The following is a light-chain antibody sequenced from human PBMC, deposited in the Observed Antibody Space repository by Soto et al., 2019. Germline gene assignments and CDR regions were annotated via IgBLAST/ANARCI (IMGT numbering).Light chain of an antibody. Sequence: QSVLTQPPSASGSPGQSVTISCSGTSSDLGDYDYVSWYQQHPGKAPRLMIYEVSERPSGVPDRFSGSKSGNTASLTVTGLQAEDEADHYCSSYAGNNNLIFGGGTQLTVL. V-gene: IGLV2-8*01. J-gene: IGLJ2*01. CDR3: SSYAGNNNLI. CDR1: SSDLGDYDY. CDR2: EVS.